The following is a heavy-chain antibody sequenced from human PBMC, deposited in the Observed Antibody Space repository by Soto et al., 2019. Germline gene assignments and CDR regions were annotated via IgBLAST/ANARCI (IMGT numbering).Heavy chain of an antibody. CDR3: AKDRRGSGWYGDYYYGMDV. D-gene: IGHD6-19*01. Sequence: SLRLSCAASGFTFSSYGMHWVRQAPGKGLEWVAVISYDGSNKYYADSVKGRFTISRDNSKNTLYLQMNSLRAEDTAVYYCAKDRRGSGWYGDYYYGMDVWGQGTTVTVSS. V-gene: IGHV3-30*18. CDR1: GFTFSSYG. CDR2: ISYDGSNK. J-gene: IGHJ6*02.